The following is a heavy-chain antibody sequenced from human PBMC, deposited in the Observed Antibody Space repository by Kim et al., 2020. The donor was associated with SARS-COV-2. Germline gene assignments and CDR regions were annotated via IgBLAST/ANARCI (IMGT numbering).Heavy chain of an antibody. D-gene: IGHD3-9*01. Sequence: ASVKVSCKASGYTFTSYAIHWVRQAPGQRLEWMGWINAGNGNTKYSQKFQGRVTITRDTSASTAYMELSGLRSDDTAVYYCARTYYDFLTGAVTKNCFDPWGQGTLVTVSS. CDR2: INAGNGNT. CDR1: GYTFTSYA. J-gene: IGHJ5*02. CDR3: ARTYYDFLTGAVTKNCFDP. V-gene: IGHV1-3*01.